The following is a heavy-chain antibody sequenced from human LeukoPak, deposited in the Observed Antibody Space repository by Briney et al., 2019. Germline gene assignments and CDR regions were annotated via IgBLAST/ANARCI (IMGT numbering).Heavy chain of an antibody. CDR3: AKDISPLSDCRSTSCFDAFDI. D-gene: IGHD2-2*01. V-gene: IGHV3-9*01. Sequence: GGSLRLSCAASGFTFDDYAMHWVRQAPGKGLEWVSGISWNSGSIGYADSVKGRFTISRDNAKNSLYLQMNSLRAEDTALYYCAKDISPLSDCRSTSCFDAFDIWGQGTMVTVSS. CDR2: ISWNSGSI. CDR1: GFTFDDYA. J-gene: IGHJ3*02.